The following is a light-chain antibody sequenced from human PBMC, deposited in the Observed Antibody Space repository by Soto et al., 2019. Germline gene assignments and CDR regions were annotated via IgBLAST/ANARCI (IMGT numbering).Light chain of an antibody. CDR3: ASFAVQDTYV. Sequence: QSALTQPASVSGSPGQSVTISCTGTSSEVGAYDFFSCDQHHPGKAPRLVIYDDRRRPAGASDRFSGTTSGRTASLTISSLQADDASYYYCASFAVQDTYVFGTGTKLTVL. V-gene: IGLV2-14*01. CDR2: DDR. CDR1: SSEVGAYDF. J-gene: IGLJ1*01.